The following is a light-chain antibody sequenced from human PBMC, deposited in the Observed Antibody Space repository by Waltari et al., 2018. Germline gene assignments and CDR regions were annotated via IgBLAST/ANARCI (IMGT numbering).Light chain of an antibody. CDR2: DVT. V-gene: IGLV2-14*03. CDR1: GSGVGASDF. CDR3: SSQTLDGVVL. J-gene: IGLJ2*01. Sequence: QSALTQPASVSGAPGQSITISCSGIGSGVGASDFVSWFQLHPGKAPQVILDDVTNRPPGVSDRFSASKSADTASLTISGLQPEDEGEYYCSSQTLDGVVLFGGGTKLTVL.